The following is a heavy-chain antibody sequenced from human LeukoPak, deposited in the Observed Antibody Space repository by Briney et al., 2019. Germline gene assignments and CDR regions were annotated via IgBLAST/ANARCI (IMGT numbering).Heavy chain of an antibody. V-gene: IGHV3-7*01. CDR3: ARDRRMGATDY. J-gene: IGHJ4*02. CDR2: INQGGSEK. CDR1: GFTFSSYA. Sequence: PGGSLRLSCAASGFTFSSYAMHWVRQAPGKGLEWVANINQGGSEKYYVDSVEGRFTISRDNAKNSLYLQMNSLRGEDTAVYYCARDRRMGATDYWGQGTLVTVSS. D-gene: IGHD1-26*01.